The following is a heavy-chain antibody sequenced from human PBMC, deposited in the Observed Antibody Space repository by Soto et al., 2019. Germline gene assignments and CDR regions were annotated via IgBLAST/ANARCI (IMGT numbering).Heavy chain of an antibody. Sequence: PGESLKISCQVSGYNFATYWIGWVRQTSGKGLEWMGIIYPGDSDTRYSPSFQGQVTISADKSISTAYLQWSSLKASDTAMYYCARSDCSGGSCPSYYYYYYMDVWGKGTTVTVSS. V-gene: IGHV5-51*01. CDR2: IYPGDSDT. CDR3: ARSDCSGGSCPSYYYYYYMDV. D-gene: IGHD2-15*01. CDR1: GYNFATYW. J-gene: IGHJ6*03.